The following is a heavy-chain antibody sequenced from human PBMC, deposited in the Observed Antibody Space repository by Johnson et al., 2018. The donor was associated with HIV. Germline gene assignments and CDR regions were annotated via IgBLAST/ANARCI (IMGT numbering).Heavy chain of an antibody. CDR1: GFSFSSYG. J-gene: IGHJ3*02. CDR3: AKETRDSRSAFDI. D-gene: IGHD3-22*01. V-gene: IGHV3-30*02. Sequence: QVQLVESGGGVVQPGGSLRLSCAASGFSFSSYGIHWVRQAPGKGLEWVAFTQYDGSNKYYADSVKGRFTISRDNSKKTVYLQMNRLRAEDTAVYYCAKETRDSRSAFDIWGQGTMVTVSS. CDR2: TQYDGSNK.